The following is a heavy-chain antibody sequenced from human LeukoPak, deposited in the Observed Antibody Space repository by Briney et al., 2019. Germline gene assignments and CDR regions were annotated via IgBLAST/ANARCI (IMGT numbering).Heavy chain of an antibody. CDR1: GFPFSSYA. CDR3: AKTKYSSGWYGDY. CDR2: ISGSGGST. V-gene: IGHV3-23*01. D-gene: IGHD6-19*01. Sequence: GGSLRLSCAASGFPFSSYAMSWVRQAPGKGLEWVSAISGSGGSTYYADSVKGRFTISRDNSKNTLYPQMNSLRAEDTAVYYCAKTKYSSGWYGDYWGQGTLVTVSS. J-gene: IGHJ4*02.